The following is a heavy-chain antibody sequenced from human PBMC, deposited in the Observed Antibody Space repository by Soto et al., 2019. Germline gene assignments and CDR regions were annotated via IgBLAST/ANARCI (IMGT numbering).Heavy chain of an antibody. Sequence: GGSLRLSCAASGFTFSNYWMHWVRQAPGKGLVWVSHINTNGGSTTYADSVKGRFTISRDNAESTLYLQMNSLRAEDTAVYYCARYHQYYFDYWGQGALVTVSS. CDR3: ARYHQYYFDY. D-gene: IGHD2-2*01. CDR1: GFTFSNYW. J-gene: IGHJ4*02. V-gene: IGHV3-74*01. CDR2: INTNGGST.